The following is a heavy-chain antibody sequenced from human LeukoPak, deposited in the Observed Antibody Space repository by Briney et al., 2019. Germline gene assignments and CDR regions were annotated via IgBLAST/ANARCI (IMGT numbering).Heavy chain of an antibody. CDR1: GYTFTSYY. J-gene: IGHJ4*02. D-gene: IGHD3-22*01. CDR2: INPSGGST. CDR3: ARWYYYDSSGYSKLDY. Sequence: ASVKVSCKASGYTFTSYYMHWVRQAPGQGLEWMGIINPSGGSTSYAQKFQGRVTMTRDMSTSTVYMELSSLRSEDTAVYYCARWYYYDSSGYSKLDYWGQGTLVTVSS. V-gene: IGHV1-46*01.